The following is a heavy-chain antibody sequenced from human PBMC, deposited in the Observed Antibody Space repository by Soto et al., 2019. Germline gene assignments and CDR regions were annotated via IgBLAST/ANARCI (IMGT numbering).Heavy chain of an antibody. J-gene: IGHJ5*02. D-gene: IGHD3-10*01. CDR3: ATFIRGGGEWFGANWFDP. V-gene: IGHV1-24*01. Sequence: QVQLVQSGAEVKKPGASVKVSCKVSGYTLTELSMHWVRQAPGKGLEWMGGFDPEDGETIYAQKFQGRVTMTEDTTTETAYRELSGLRSEDPAVYYCATFIRGGGEWFGANWFDPWGQGTLVTVSS. CDR2: FDPEDGET. CDR1: GYTLTELS.